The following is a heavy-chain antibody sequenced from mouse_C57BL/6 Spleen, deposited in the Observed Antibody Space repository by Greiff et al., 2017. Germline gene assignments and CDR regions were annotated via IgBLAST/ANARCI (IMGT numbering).Heavy chain of an antibody. V-gene: IGHV1-26*01. D-gene: IGHD2-1*01. Sequence: EVQLQQSGPELVKPGASVKISCKASGYTFTDYYMNWVKQSHGKSLEWIGDINPNNGGTSYNQKFKGKATLTVDKSSSTAYMELRSLTSEDSAVYYCASHLLGFAYWGQGTLVTVSA. CDR3: ASHLLGFAY. J-gene: IGHJ3*01. CDR2: INPNNGGT. CDR1: GYTFTDYY.